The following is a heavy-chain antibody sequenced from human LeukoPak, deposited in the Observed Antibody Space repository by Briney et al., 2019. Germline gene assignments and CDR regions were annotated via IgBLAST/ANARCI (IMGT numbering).Heavy chain of an antibody. D-gene: IGHD3-9*01. CDR3: ARAYYDILTGYRYGMDV. Sequence: SETLSLTCAVYGGSFSGYYWSWIRQPPGKGLEWIGEINHSGSTNYNPSLKSRATISVDTSKNQFSLKLSSVTAADTAVYYCARAYYDILTGYRYGMDVWGQGTTVTVSS. J-gene: IGHJ6*02. CDR1: GGSFSGYY. CDR2: INHSGST. V-gene: IGHV4-34*01.